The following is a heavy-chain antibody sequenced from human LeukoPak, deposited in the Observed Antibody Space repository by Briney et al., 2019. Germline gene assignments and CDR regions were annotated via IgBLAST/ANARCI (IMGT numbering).Heavy chain of an antibody. CDR2: INWNGGST. J-gene: IGHJ3*02. V-gene: IGHV3-20*01. CDR3: ARDFLGVWGSGDAFDI. Sequence: PGGSLRLSCAASGFTFDDYGMSWVRQAPGKGLEWVSGINWNGGSTGYADSVKGRFTISRDNAKNSLYLQMNSLRAEDTALYHCARDFLGVWGSGDAFDIWGQGTMVTVSS. CDR1: GFTFDDYG. D-gene: IGHD3-10*01.